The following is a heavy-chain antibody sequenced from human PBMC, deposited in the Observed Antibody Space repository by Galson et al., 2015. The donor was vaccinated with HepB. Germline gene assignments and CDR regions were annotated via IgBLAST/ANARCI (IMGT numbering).Heavy chain of an antibody. Sequence: SVKVSCKASGYTFTGYYMHWVRQAPGQGLEWMGWINPNSGGTNYAQKFQGRVTMTRDTSISTAYMELSRLRSDDTAVYYCARALHPWLEDNWFDPWGQGTRGSGAS. CDR1: GYTFTGYY. V-gene: IGHV1-2*02. D-gene: IGHD6-19*01. CDR3: ARALHPWLEDNWFDP. CDR2: INPNSGGT. J-gene: IGHJ5*02.